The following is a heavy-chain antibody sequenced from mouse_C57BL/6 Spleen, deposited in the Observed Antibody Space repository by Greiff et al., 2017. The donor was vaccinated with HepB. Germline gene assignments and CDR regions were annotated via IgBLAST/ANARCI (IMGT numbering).Heavy chain of an antibody. Sequence: EVQLQQSGPVLARPGASVKMSCKTSGYTFTSYWMHWVKQRPGQGLEWIGAIYPGNSDTSYNQKFKGKAKLTAVTSASTAYMELSSLTNEDSAVYYCTRSDYYGSSPFAYWGQGTLVTVSA. D-gene: IGHD1-1*01. V-gene: IGHV1-5*01. CDR2: IYPGNSDT. CDR1: GYTFTSYW. J-gene: IGHJ3*01. CDR3: TRSDYYGSSPFAY.